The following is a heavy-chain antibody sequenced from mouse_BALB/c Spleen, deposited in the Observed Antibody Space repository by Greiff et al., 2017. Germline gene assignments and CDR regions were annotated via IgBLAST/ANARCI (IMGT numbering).Heavy chain of an antibody. CDR3: AKKGGSSPYYYAMDY. CDR1: GFSLTSYG. V-gene: IGHV2-5-1*01. CDR2: IWRGGST. J-gene: IGHJ4*01. D-gene: IGHD1-1*01. Sequence: VKLVESGPSLVQPSQSLSITCTVSGFSLTSYGVHWVRQSPGKGLEWLGVIWRGGSTDYNAAFMSRLSITKDNSKSQVFFKMNSLQADDTAIYYCAKKGGSSPYYYAMDYWGQGTSVTVSS.